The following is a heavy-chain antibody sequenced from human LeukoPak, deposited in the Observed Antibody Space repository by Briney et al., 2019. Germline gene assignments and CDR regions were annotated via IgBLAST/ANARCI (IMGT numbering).Heavy chain of an antibody. J-gene: IGHJ4*02. D-gene: IGHD6-13*01. CDR2: IYYSGST. Sequence: GSLRLSCAASGFTFSSYAMSWVRQPPGKGLEWIGSIYYSGSTYYNPSLKSRVTISVDTSKNQFSLKLSSVTAADTAVYYCATELRSSWSSEFDYWGQGTLVTVSS. V-gene: IGHV4-39*02. CDR3: ATELRSSWSSEFDY. CDR1: GFTFSSYA.